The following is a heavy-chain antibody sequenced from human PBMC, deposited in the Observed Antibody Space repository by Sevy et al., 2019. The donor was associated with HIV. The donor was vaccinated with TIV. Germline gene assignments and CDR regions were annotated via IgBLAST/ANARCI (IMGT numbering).Heavy chain of an antibody. J-gene: IGHJ4*02. CDR3: ARVGVSYCTDDCYHRFDY. D-gene: IGHD2-21*02. V-gene: IGHV3-30*09. Sequence: GGSLRLSCAASGFTFSSYALLWVRQAPGKGLEWVSLISYDGSKKYYSDSVKGRFAISTDESKTILFLQMNSLRSEDTAIYYCARVGVSYCTDDCYHRFDYWGRGTLVTVSS. CDR2: ISYDGSKK. CDR1: GFTFSSYA.